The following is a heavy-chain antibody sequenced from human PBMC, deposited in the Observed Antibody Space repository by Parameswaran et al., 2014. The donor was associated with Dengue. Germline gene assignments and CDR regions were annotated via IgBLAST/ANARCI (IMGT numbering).Heavy chain of an antibody. V-gene: IGHV3-30*18. J-gene: IGHJ6*02. Sequence: WIRQPPGKGLEWVAVISYDGSNKYYADSVKGRFTISRDNSKNTLYLQMNSLRAEDTAVYYCAKDIVCSSTSCYDYYYYYGMDVWGQGTTVTVSS. CDR2: ISYDGSNK. CDR3: AKDIVCSSTSCYDYYYYYGMDV. D-gene: IGHD2-2*01.